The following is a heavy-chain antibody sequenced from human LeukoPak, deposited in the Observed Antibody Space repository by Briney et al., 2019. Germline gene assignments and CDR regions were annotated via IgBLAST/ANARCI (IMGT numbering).Heavy chain of an antibody. CDR1: GYSFTSYW. Sequence: GESLKISCKGSGYSFTSYWIGWVRQMPGKGLEWMGIIYPGDSDTRYSPSFQGQVTISADKSISTAYLQWSSLKASDTAMYYCARVGPGYDILTGYPFDYWGQGTLVTVSS. D-gene: IGHD3-9*01. V-gene: IGHV5-51*01. CDR3: ARVGPGYDILTGYPFDY. J-gene: IGHJ4*02. CDR2: IYPGDSDT.